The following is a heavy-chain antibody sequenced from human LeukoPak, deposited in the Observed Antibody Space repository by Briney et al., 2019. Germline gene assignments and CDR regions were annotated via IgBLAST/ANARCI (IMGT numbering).Heavy chain of an antibody. Sequence: PGGSLRLSCSASGLTFSAFAMHWVRQAPGKGLEWVAFISYDGVDEHYADSVKGRFTISRDNSKSTLYLEMNSLRADDTAVFYCATGGGTVGGTVGTTFDLWGQGTLVTVSS. D-gene: IGHD1-26*01. CDR1: GLTFSAFA. V-gene: IGHV3-30*04. CDR2: ISYDGVDE. CDR3: ATGGGTVGGTVGTTFDL. J-gene: IGHJ4*02.